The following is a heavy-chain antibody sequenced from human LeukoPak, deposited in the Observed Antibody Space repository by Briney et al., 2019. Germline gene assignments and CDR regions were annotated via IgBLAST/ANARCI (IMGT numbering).Heavy chain of an antibody. CDR2: IYRSGTA. CDR1: GYSISSGYY. V-gene: IGHV4-38-2*02. CDR3: AREGRLLSWADY. Sequence: PSETLSLTCTVSGYSISSGYYWGWIRQPPGKGLEWIGIIYRSGTAHYNPSLESRSTLSVDPSKNQFSLKMSSVTAADTALYYCAREGRLLSWADYWGQGSLVIVSS. D-gene: IGHD2-21*01. J-gene: IGHJ4*02.